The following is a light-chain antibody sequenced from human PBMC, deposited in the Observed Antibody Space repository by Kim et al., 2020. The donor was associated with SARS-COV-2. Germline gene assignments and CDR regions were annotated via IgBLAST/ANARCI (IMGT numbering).Light chain of an antibody. CDR3: QVWDSTIDHRVV. V-gene: IGLV3-21*04. CDR2: YDS. Sequence: SYELTQPPSVSVAPGKTASISCGGNNIGSYSVHWCQQKPGQAPVLVISYDSDRPSGIPERFSGSNSGNTATLTISRVEAGDEADYYCQVWDSTIDHRVVFGGGTQLTVL. J-gene: IGLJ3*02. CDR1: NIGSYS.